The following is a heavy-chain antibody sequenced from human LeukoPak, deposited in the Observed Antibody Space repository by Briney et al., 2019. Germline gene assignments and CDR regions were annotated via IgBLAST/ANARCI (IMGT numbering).Heavy chain of an antibody. D-gene: IGHD6-19*01. V-gene: IGHV4-4*02. J-gene: IGHJ5*02. CDR2: IYHSGST. CDR3: ARDRDSSGWYGGTNWFDP. Sequence: SETLSLTCAVSGGSISSSNWWSWVRQPPGKGLEWIGEIYHSGSTNYNPSLKSRVTISVDTSKNQFSLKLSSVTAADTAVYYCARDRDSSGWYGGTNWFDPWGQGTLVTVSS. CDR1: GGSISSSNW.